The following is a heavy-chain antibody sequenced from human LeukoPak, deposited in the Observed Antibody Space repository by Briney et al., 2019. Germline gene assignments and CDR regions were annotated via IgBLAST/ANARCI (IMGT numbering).Heavy chain of an antibody. CDR3: ASLAAAGYYFDY. Sequence: PSETLSLTCTVSGGSISSYYWSWIRQPPGKGLEWIGYIYHSGSTYYNPSLKSRVTISVDRSKNQFSLKLSSVTAADTAVYYCASLAAAGYYFDYWGQGTLVTVSS. V-gene: IGHV4-59*12. D-gene: IGHD6-13*01. J-gene: IGHJ4*02. CDR2: IYHSGST. CDR1: GGSISSYY.